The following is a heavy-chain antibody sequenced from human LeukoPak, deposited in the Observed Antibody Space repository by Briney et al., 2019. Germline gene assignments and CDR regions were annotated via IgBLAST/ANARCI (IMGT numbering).Heavy chain of an antibody. J-gene: IGHJ5*02. Sequence: SETLSLTCTVSGGSISSYYWSWIRQPPGKGLEWIGYIYYSGSTNYNPSLKSRVTISVDTSKNQFSLKLSSVTAADTAVYYCARDLPPASENYFGLFDPWGQGTLVTVSS. D-gene: IGHD3-9*01. CDR3: ARDLPPASENYFGLFDP. V-gene: IGHV4-59*01. CDR2: IYYSGST. CDR1: GGSISSYY.